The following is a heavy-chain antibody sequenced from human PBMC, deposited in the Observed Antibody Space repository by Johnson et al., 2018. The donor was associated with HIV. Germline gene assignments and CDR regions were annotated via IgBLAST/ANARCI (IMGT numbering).Heavy chain of an antibody. J-gene: IGHJ3*02. CDR1: GFTLSDYW. V-gene: IGHV3-74*01. Sequence: VQLVESGGGLVQPGGSLRLSCAAYGFTLSDYWMHWVRQGTGKGLAWVARVNRDGYSPSYAGSVRGRFTISRDNAKKTLFLERNSLRAEDTTVYYCVRLMTRESTDAFDIWGQGTMVTVSS. D-gene: IGHD5/OR15-5a*01. CDR2: VNRDGYSP. CDR3: VRLMTRESTDAFDI.